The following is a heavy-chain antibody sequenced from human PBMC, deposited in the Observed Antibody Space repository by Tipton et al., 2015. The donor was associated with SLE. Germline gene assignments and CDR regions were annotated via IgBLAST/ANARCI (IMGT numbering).Heavy chain of an antibody. D-gene: IGHD1-1*01. Sequence: TLSLTCAVSGLSIKSNYYWGWIRQTPGRGLEWIGSVYHSGTTYYNPFLKSRVTISVDTSKNKFSLKLTFVAVADTAVYYCGRDRWDNWGWFDPWGQGTLVTVSS. CDR1: GLSIKSNYY. V-gene: IGHV4-38-2*02. J-gene: IGHJ5*02. CDR3: GRDRWDNWGWFDP. CDR2: VYHSGTT.